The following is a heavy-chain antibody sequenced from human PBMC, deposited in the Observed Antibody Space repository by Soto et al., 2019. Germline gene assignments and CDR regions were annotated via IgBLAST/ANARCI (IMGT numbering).Heavy chain of an antibody. D-gene: IGHD6-19*01. Sequence: AGSLRLSCAASGFTYNIYAISWARQTPGKGLEWVANIKQDGSEKYYVDSVKGRFTISRDNAKNSLYLQMSSLRAEDTAVYYCGREVGRYSSGHKDFAYRGKGTLVTVSS. CDR1: GFTYNIYA. CDR3: GREVGRYSSGHKDFAY. V-gene: IGHV3-7*01. J-gene: IGHJ4*02. CDR2: IKQDGSEK.